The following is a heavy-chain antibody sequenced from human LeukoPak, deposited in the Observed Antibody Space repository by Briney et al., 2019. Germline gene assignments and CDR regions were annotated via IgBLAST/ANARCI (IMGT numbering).Heavy chain of an antibody. CDR3: ARDRLYYGSGSYYKPNDY. D-gene: IGHD3-10*01. V-gene: IGHV4-39*07. J-gene: IGHJ4*02. CDR2: IYYGGTS. CDR1: GDSISSSGYY. Sequence: SETLSLTCTVSGDSISSSGYYWGWIRQSPAKGLEWIGSIYYGGTSYYNPSLKSRVTISVDTSKNQFSLKLSSVTAADTAVYYCARDRLYYGSGSYYKPNDYWGQGTLVTVSS.